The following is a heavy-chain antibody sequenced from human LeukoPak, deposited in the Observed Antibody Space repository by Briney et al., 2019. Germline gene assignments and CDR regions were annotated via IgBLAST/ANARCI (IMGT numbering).Heavy chain of an antibody. CDR2: ISYDGSNK. CDR3: ARSPRYCSSTSCYDSAELYYYMDV. J-gene: IGHJ6*03. V-gene: IGHV3-30*03. CDR1: GFTFRSDW. Sequence: GGSLRLSCAASGFTFRSDWMNWVRQAPGKGLEWVAVISYDGSNKYYADSVKGRFTISRDNSKNTLYLQMNSLRAEDTAVYYCARSPRYCSSTSCYDSAELYYYMDVWGKGTTVTVSS. D-gene: IGHD2-2*01.